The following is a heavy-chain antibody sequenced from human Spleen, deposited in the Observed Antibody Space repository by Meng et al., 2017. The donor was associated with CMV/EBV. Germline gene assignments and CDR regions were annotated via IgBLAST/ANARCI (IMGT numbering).Heavy chain of an antibody. CDR2: INHSGST. Sequence: SETLSLTCTVSGGSISGYYWSWIRQPPGKGLEWIGEINHSGSTNYNPSLKSRVTISVDTSKNQFSLKLSSVTAADTAVYYCARVFFERWLQPVGMDVWGQGTTVTVSS. CDR1: GGSISGYY. V-gene: IGHV4-34*01. J-gene: IGHJ6*02. CDR3: ARVFFERWLQPVGMDV. D-gene: IGHD5-24*01.